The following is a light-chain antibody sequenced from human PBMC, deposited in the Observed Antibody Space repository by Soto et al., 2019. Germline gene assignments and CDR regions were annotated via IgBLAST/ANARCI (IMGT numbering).Light chain of an antibody. CDR1: QSVSSSY. V-gene: IGKV3-20*01. Sequence: EIVLTQSPGTLSLSPGERATLSCRASQSVSSSYLAWYQQKPGQAPRLLIYDASSRATGIPDRFSGSGSGTDFTLTISRLEPEDFAVYYCQQYGSSFFFGGGTKVEIK. J-gene: IGKJ4*01. CDR2: DAS. CDR3: QQYGSSFF.